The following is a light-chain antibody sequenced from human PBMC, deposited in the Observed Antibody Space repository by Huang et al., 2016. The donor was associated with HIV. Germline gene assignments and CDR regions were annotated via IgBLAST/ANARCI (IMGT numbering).Light chain of an antibody. J-gene: IGKJ1*01. CDR2: GAS. V-gene: IGKV3-15*01. CDR3: QQYHIYWT. CDR1: ERVGSN. Sequence: EVVMTQSPATLSVSPGERATLFCRASERVGSNLAWFPLKPGQAPRLLIYGASPRATGIPARFSGSGSGTVFTLTISSLQSEDSAVYFCQQYHIYWTFGQGTKVEFK.